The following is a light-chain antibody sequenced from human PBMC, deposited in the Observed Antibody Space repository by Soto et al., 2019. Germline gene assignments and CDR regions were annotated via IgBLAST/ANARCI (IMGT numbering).Light chain of an antibody. CDR2: DAS. Sequence: EIVLTQSPATLSLSPGERATLSCRASQSVSSHLAWYQQKPGQAPRLLIYDASSRATGIPARFSGSGSGTDFTLTISSLEPEYFEVYYCQQRSNWPLFGGGTKVEIK. J-gene: IGKJ4*01. CDR3: QQRSNWPL. CDR1: QSVSSH. V-gene: IGKV3-11*01.